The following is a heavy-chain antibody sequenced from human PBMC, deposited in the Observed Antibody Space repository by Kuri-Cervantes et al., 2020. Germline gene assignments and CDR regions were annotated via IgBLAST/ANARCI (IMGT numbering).Heavy chain of an antibody. J-gene: IGHJ6*02. CDR3: ARHVIWDYYYGMDV. Sequence: SETLSLTCTVSSGSISSSSYYWGWIRQPPGKGLEWIGSIYYSGSTYYNPSLKSRVTISVDTSKNQFSLKLSSVTAADTAVYYCARHVIWDYYYGMDVWGQGTTVTVSS. D-gene: IGHD3-16*02. V-gene: IGHV4-39*01. CDR1: SGSISSSSYY. CDR2: IYYSGST.